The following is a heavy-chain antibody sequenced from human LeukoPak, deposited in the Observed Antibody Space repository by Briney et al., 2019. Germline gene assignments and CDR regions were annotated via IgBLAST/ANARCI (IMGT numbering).Heavy chain of an antibody. J-gene: IGHJ4*02. CDR1: GFTFSSYW. Sequence: GGSLRLSCAASGFTFSSYWMSWVRQAPGKGLEWVANIEQDGSEKYYVDSVKGRFTISRDNAKNSLYLQMNSLRAEDTAVYYCARGFYGSGSYYPLDYWGQGTLVTVSS. V-gene: IGHV3-7*01. CDR3: ARGFYGSGSYYPLDY. CDR2: IEQDGSEK. D-gene: IGHD3-10*01.